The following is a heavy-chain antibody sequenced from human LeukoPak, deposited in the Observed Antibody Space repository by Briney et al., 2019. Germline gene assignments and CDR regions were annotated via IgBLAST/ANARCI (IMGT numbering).Heavy chain of an antibody. Sequence: EPSETLSLTCTVSGGSISSGSYYWSWIRQPAGKGLEWIGRIYTSGSTNYNPSLKSRVTISVDTSKNQFSLKLSSVTAADTAVYYCAGLWERERLIDYWGQGTLVTVSS. CDR2: IYTSGST. D-gene: IGHD1-26*01. V-gene: IGHV4-61*02. J-gene: IGHJ4*02. CDR1: GGSISSGSYY. CDR3: AGLWERERLIDY.